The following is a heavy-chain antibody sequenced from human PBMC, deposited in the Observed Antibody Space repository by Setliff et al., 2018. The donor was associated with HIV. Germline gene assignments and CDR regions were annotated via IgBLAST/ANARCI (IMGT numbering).Heavy chain of an antibody. D-gene: IGHD3-3*01. J-gene: IGHJ4*02. CDR1: GGSISSNW. Sequence: SETLSLTCAVSGGSISSNWWSWVRQPPGKGLEWIGEAYHRGNTNYNPSLKSRVTMSVDKSLNQVSLKLSSVTAADTAVYFCARLDWFSKNFDFWGQGTLVTVSS. CDR3: ARLDWFSKNFDF. CDR2: AYHRGNT. V-gene: IGHV4-4*02.